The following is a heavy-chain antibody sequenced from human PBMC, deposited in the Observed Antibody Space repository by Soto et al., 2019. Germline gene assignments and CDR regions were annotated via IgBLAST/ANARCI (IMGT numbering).Heavy chain of an antibody. J-gene: IGHJ6*02. V-gene: IGHV4-31*03. D-gene: IGHD3-16*02. CDR1: GGSISSGGYY. CDR3: ARAVYDYVWGSYHSYYYGMDV. CDR2: IYYSGST. Sequence: PSETLSLTCTVSGGSISSGGYYWSWIRQHPGKGLEWIGYIYYSGSTYYNPSPKSRVTISVDTSENQFSLKLSSVTAADTAVYYCARAVYDYVWGSYHSYYYGMDVWGQGTTVTVSS.